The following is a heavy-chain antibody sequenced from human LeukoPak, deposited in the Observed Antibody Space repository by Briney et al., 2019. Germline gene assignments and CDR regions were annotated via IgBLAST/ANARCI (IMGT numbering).Heavy chain of an antibody. CDR2: VNPNSGDT. CDR3: ARASGSYWWFDS. D-gene: IGHD1-26*01. Sequence: ASVKVSCKASGYTFTGYYMHWVRQAPGQGLEWMGCVNPNSGDTNYAQKFQGSVTMTRDTSISTVYMELSRLRSDDTAVYYCARASGSYWWFDSWGQGTLVTVSS. J-gene: IGHJ5*01. CDR1: GYTFTGYY. V-gene: IGHV1-2*02.